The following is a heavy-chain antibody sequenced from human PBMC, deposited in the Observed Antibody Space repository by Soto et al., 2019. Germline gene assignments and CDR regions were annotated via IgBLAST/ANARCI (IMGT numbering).Heavy chain of an antibody. J-gene: IGHJ6*02. Sequence: SETLSLTCAVSGGSISSSNWWSWVRQPPGKGLEWIGEIYHSGSTNYNPSLKSRVTISVDKSKNQFSLKLSSVTAADTAVYYCARDSSSLAGYGMDVWVQGTTVTVSS. CDR2: IYHSGST. V-gene: IGHV4-4*02. CDR3: ARDSSSLAGYGMDV. D-gene: IGHD6-13*01. CDR1: GGSISSSNW.